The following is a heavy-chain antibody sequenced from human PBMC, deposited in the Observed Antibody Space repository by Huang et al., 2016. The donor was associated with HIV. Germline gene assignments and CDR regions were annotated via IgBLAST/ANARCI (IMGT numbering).Heavy chain of an antibody. CDR1: GGSIRSDNYY. D-gene: IGHD3-10*01. Sequence: QLQLQESGPGLVKPSETLSLTCTVSGGSIRSDNYYWGWIRQPPGKGLEWIGSIYSSGSTYYNPSLKRRVTITVDTSKNHFSLRMRSVTAADTAVYYCARLPGSITMIRGVITDPYWGQGTLVTVSS. V-gene: IGHV4-39*02. CDR3: ARLPGSITMIRGVITDPY. J-gene: IGHJ4*02. CDR2: IYSSGST.